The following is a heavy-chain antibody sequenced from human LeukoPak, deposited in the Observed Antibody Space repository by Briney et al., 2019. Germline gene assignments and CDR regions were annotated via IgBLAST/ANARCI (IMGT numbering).Heavy chain of an antibody. Sequence: PSETLSLTCTVSGGSISSYYWSWIRQRPGKGLEWIGYIYYSGSTNYNPSLKSRVTISVDTSKNQFSLKLSSVTAADTAVYYCARVRLWFGAYFDYWGQGTLVTVSS. CDR1: GGSISSYY. CDR3: ARVRLWFGAYFDY. CDR2: IYYSGST. D-gene: IGHD5-18*01. V-gene: IGHV4-59*01. J-gene: IGHJ4*02.